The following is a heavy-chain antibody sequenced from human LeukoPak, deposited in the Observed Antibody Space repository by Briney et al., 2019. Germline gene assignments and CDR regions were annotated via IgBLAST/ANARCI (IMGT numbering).Heavy chain of an antibody. CDR2: MNPNSGNT. CDR3: ARDGLQLVSFDY. Sequence: ASVKVSCKASGYTFTSYDINWVRQATGQGLEWMGWMNPNSGNTGYAQKFQGRVTMTRNTSISTAYMELSSLRSEDTAVYYCARDGLQLVSFDYWGQGTLVTVSS. CDR1: GYTFTSYD. V-gene: IGHV1-8*01. J-gene: IGHJ4*02. D-gene: IGHD6-13*01.